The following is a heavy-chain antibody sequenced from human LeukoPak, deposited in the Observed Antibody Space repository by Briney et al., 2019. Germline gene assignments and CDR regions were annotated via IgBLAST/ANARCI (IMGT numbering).Heavy chain of an antibody. CDR3: AKNLHYCSGGSCYPDY. J-gene: IGHJ4*02. V-gene: IGHV3-23*01. D-gene: IGHD2-15*01. CDR1: GFTFSSYA. CDR2: IIGSGGST. Sequence: GGSLRLSFAASGFTFSSYALSGFRQAPGKGLKWVSPIIGSGGSTYYADSVKGRFTISRDNSKNTLYLQMNSLRAEDTAVYYCAKNLHYCSGGSCYPDYWGQGTLVTVSS.